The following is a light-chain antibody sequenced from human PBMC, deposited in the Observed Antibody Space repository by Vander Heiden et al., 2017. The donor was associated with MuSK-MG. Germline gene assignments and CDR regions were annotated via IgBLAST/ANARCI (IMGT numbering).Light chain of an antibody. Sequence: IQMTQSPSSLSASVGDRVPITCRASQSISSYLNWYQPKPGKAPKLLIYAASSLQSGVPSRFSGSGSGTDFTLTISSLQPEDFATYYCQQSYSTPYTFGQGTKLEIK. CDR3: QQSYSTPYT. CDR2: AAS. V-gene: IGKV1-39*01. J-gene: IGKJ2*01. CDR1: QSISSY.